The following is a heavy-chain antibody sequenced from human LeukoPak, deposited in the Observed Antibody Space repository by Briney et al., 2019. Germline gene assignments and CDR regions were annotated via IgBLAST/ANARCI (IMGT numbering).Heavy chain of an antibody. CDR2: INPSGGST. V-gene: IGHV1-46*01. CDR3: ARGEYYDFWSGFYYFDY. CDR1: GYTFTSYY. J-gene: IGHJ4*02. Sequence: ASVKASCKASGYTFTSYYMHWVRQAPGQGLEWMGIINPSGGSTSYAQKFQGRVTMTRDTSTSTVYMELSSLRSEDTAVYYCARGEYYDFWSGFYYFDYWGQGTLVTVSS. D-gene: IGHD3-3*01.